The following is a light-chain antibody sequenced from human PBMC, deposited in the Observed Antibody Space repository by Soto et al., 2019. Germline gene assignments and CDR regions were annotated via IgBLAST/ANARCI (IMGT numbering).Light chain of an antibody. V-gene: IGKV3D-20*01. CDR3: QQEGSSPIT. J-gene: IGKJ5*01. Sequence: EIVLTQSPATLSLSPGERATLSCGASQSVSSSYLAWSQQKPGLAPRLLLYDASSRATGISDTFSGSGSGTDFTLTISRLEPEDFAVYYCQQEGSSPITFGQGTRLEIK. CDR1: QSVSSSY. CDR2: DAS.